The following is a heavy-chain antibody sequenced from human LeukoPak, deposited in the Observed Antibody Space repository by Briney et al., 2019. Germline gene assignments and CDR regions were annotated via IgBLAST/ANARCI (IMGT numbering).Heavy chain of an antibody. V-gene: IGHV3-21*01. D-gene: IGHD6-13*01. J-gene: IGHJ3*02. CDR1: GFTFSSYS. Sequence: GGSLRLSCAASGFTFSSYSMNWVRQAPGKGLEWVSSISSSSSYIYYTDSLKGRFTISRDNSKNTLYLQMNSLRAEDTAVYYCAKDSSYSSSWYEDRAFDIWGQGTMVTVSS. CDR2: ISSSSSYI. CDR3: AKDSSYSSSWYEDRAFDI.